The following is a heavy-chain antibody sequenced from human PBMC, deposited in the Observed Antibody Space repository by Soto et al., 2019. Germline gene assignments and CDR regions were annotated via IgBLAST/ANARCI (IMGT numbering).Heavy chain of an antibody. J-gene: IGHJ1*01. CDR2: ISGSGGGT. CDR3: AKARATSTPAPGSY. V-gene: IGHV3-23*01. D-gene: IGHD1-26*01. CDR1: GFTFSIYA. Sequence: GGSLRLSCAASGFTFSIYAMSWVLQAPWKGLEWVSAISGSGGGTYYADSVEGRFTISRDNSKNTLYLQMNSLRVDDTAIYYCAKARATSTPAPGSYWGQGTLVTVSS.